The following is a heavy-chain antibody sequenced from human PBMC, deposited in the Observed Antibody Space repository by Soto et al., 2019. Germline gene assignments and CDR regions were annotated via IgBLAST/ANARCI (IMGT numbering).Heavy chain of an antibody. CDR2: INHSGST. CDR3: ARGPRRRYCSSTSCQYNWFDP. CDR1: GGSFSGYY. D-gene: IGHD2-2*01. V-gene: IGHV4-34*01. Sequence: QVQLQQWGAGLLKPSETLSLTCAVYGGSFSGYYWSWIRQPPGKGLEWIGEINHSGSTNYNPSLKSRFTISVDTSKNQFSLKLSSVTAADTAVYYCARGPRRRYCSSTSCQYNWFDPWGQGTLVTVSS. J-gene: IGHJ5*02.